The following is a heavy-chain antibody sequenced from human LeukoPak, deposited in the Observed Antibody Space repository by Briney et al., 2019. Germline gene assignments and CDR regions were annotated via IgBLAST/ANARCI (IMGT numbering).Heavy chain of an antibody. D-gene: IGHD3-9*01. CDR3: AGIGYDILTGYHNWFDP. CDR2: MNPNSGNT. CDR1: GYTFTSYD. V-gene: IGHV1-8*01. J-gene: IGHJ5*02. Sequence: GASVKVSCKASGYTFTSYDINWVRQATGQGLEWMGWMNPNSGNTGYAQKFQGRITMTRNTSISTAYMELSSLRSEDTAVYYCAGIGYDILTGYHNWFDPWGQGTLVTVSS.